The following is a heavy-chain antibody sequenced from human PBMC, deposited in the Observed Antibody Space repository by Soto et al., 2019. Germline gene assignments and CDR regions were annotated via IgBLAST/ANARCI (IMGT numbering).Heavy chain of an antibody. CDR3: ARDTHSAGGWFDT. CDR1: GGTYRSLS. V-gene: IGHV1-69*17. D-gene: IGHD2-15*01. CDR2: ITPLFGIP. Sequence: QVQLVQYGAEVKKPGSSVKVSCTASGGTYRSLSITWVRQAPGQGLEWMGGITPLFGIPNYPQKFQGRLTITADKSTGKAYLELSSLRSEDTAVYYCARDTHSAGGWFDTWGRGTLVTVSS. J-gene: IGHJ5*02.